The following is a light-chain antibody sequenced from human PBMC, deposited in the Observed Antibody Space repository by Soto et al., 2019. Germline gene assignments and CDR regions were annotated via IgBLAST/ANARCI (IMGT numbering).Light chain of an antibody. J-gene: IGKJ1*01. CDR3: QQYYSYPT. CDR1: QGISSY. CDR2: AAS. V-gene: IGKV1-8*01. Sequence: AIRMTQSPSSLAASTGGRFTITCRASQGISSYLAWYQQKPGKAPKLLIYAASTLQSGVPSRLSGSGSGTDFTLTISCLQSEDFATYYCQQYYSYPTFGQGTKVDTK.